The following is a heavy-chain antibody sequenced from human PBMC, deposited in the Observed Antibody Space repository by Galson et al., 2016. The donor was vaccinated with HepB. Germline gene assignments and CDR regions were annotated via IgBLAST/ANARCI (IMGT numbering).Heavy chain of an antibody. CDR1: GFSLSISGVG. Sequence: PALVKPTQTLTLTCTFSGFSLSISGVGVGWIRQPPGKALEWLALIYWNDDKRYSPSLKSRLTITKDKYSNQVVLTMTNMDPVDTATYFCAHSPMVKNYFDSSAYYYYPHAFDIWGQGTVVTVSS. J-gene: IGHJ3*02. V-gene: IGHV2-5*01. CDR2: IYWNDDK. D-gene: IGHD3-22*01. CDR3: AHSPMVKNYFDSSAYYYYPHAFDI.